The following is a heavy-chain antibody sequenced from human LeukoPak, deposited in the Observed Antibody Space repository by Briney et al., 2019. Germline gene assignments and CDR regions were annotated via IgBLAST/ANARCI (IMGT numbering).Heavy chain of an antibody. CDR2: INTNTGNP. J-gene: IGHJ6*02. CDR3: ARMRPPEYSSYGMDV. V-gene: IGHV7-4-1*02. Sequence: ASVKVSCKASGYTFTSYAMNWVRQAPGQGLEWMGWINTNTGNPTYAQGFTGRFVFSLDTSVSTAYLQINSLKAEDTAVYYCARMRPPEYSSYGMDVWGQGTTVTVSS. CDR1: GYTFTSYA.